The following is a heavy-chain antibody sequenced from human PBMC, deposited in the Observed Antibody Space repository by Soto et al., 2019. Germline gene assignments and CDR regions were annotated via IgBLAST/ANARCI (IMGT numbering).Heavy chain of an antibody. CDR3: ARLGDCTNGVCTYYYYMDV. CDR2: IYPGDSDT. J-gene: IGHJ6*03. CDR1: GYRFTSYG. Sequence: GESLKISCQGSGYRFTSYGIGWVRQMPGKGLEWMGIIYPGDSDTRYSPSFQGQVTISADKSISTAYLQWSSLKASDTAMYYCARLGDCTNGVCTYYYYMDVWGKGTTVTVSS. V-gene: IGHV5-51*01. D-gene: IGHD2-8*01.